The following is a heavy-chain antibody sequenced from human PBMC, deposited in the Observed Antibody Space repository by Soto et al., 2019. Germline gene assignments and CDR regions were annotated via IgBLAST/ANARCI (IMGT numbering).Heavy chain of an antibody. V-gene: IGHV1-18*01. Sequence: QVQLVQSGAEVKKPGASVKVSCKASGYTFTSYGISWVRQTPGPGLEWMGWISAYNGNTNYAQQLQGRVTITTDTSTSTAYMELRSRRSDDTAVYYCARDLGKQWVARRTGFDPWGQGTLVTVSS. J-gene: IGHJ5*02. CDR2: ISAYNGNT. D-gene: IGHD6-19*01. CDR3: ARDLGKQWVARRTGFDP. CDR1: GYTFTSYG.